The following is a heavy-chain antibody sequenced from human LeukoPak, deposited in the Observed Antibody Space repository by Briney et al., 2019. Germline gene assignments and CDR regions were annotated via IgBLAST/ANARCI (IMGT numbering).Heavy chain of an antibody. CDR1: GYRFTSYW. Sequence: GGSLKISCKGSGYRFTSYWIGWVRQMPGKGLEWMGIIYPGDSDTRYSPSFQAQVTISADKSISTAYLQWSSLKASDTAMYYCARHPRTYYYYMDVWGKGTTVTVSS. CDR2: IYPGDSDT. CDR3: ARHPRTYYYYMDV. V-gene: IGHV5-51*01. J-gene: IGHJ6*03.